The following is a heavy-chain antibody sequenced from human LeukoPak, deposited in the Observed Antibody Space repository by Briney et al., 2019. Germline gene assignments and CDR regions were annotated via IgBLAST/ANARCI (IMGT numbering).Heavy chain of an antibody. V-gene: IGHV3-23*01. CDR2: ISGSGGST. Sequence: GGSLRLSCAASGFTFSSYAMSWVRQAPGKGLEWDSAISGSGGSTYYADSVKGRFTISRDNSKNTLYLQMNSLRAEDTAVYYCAKDRITIFGVVREGNWFDPWGQGTLVTVSS. J-gene: IGHJ5*02. D-gene: IGHD3-3*01. CDR3: AKDRITIFGVVREGNWFDP. CDR1: GFTFSSYA.